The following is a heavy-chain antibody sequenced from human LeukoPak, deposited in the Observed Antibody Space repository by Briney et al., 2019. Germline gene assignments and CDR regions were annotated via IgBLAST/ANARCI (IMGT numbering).Heavy chain of an antibody. J-gene: IGHJ6*03. CDR2: ITPSGDST. D-gene: IGHD3-3*01. V-gene: IGHV1-46*01. CDR3: ARGYDFWSGYYGGSDYYYYMDV. Sequence: ASVKVSCKASGDTFSSYYMHWVRQAPGQGLEWMGIITPSGDSTNYAQKFQGRVTITRNTSISTAYMELSSLRSEDTAVYYCARGYDFWSGYYGGSDYYYYMDVWGKGTTVTVSS. CDR1: GDTFSSYY.